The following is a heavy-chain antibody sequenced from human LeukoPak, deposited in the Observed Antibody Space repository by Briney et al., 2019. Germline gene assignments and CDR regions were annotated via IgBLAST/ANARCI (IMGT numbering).Heavy chain of an antibody. CDR1: GFTLSSYN. CDR2: ISSSGDFI. J-gene: IGHJ4*02. CDR3: AGRDCSNGLCQFDY. V-gene: IGHV3-21*01. Sequence: GGSPRLSCAASGFTLSSYNMNWVRLAPGKGLEWVSSISSSGDFIHHADSVKGRFTISRDNAKKSLYLQMNSLRAEDTAIYYCAGRDCSNGLCQFDYWGQGTLVTVSS. D-gene: IGHD2-8*01.